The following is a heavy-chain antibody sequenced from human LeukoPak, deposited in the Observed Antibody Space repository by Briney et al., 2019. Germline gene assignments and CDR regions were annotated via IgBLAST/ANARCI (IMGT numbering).Heavy chain of an antibody. CDR1: GFTFSSYG. J-gene: IGHJ4*02. CDR3: AKDFARFGELFLVFDY. V-gene: IGHV3-30*18. D-gene: IGHD3-10*01. CDR2: ISYDGSNK. Sequence: GGSLRLSCAASGFTFSSYGMHWVRQAPGKGLEWVAVISYDGSNKYYADSVKGRFTVSRDNSKNTLYLQVNSLRAEDTAVYYCAKDFARFGELFLVFDYWGQGTLVTVSP.